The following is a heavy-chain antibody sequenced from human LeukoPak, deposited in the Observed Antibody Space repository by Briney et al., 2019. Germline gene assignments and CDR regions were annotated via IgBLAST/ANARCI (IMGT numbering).Heavy chain of an antibody. CDR1: GFTFDDYA. D-gene: IGHD4-17*01. CDR3: AKDGPYGDYSYYFDY. Sequence: GGSLRLSCAASGFTFDDYAMHWVRQAPGKGLEWVSGISWNSGSIGYADSVKGRFTISRDNAKNSLYLQMNSLRAEDTAWYYCAKDGPYGDYSYYFDYWGQGTLVTVSS. CDR2: ISWNSGSI. J-gene: IGHJ4*02. V-gene: IGHV3-9*01.